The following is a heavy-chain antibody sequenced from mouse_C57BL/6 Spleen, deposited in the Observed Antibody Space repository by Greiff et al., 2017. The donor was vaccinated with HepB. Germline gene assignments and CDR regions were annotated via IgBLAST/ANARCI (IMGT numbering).Heavy chain of an antibody. CDR1: GYTFTSYW. J-gene: IGHJ4*01. V-gene: IGHV1-72*01. CDR3: ARPFYYGNYYAMDY. D-gene: IGHD2-1*01. Sequence: QVQLKQPGAELVKPGASVKLSCKASGYTFTSYWMHWVKQRPGRGLEWIGRIDPNSGGTKYNEKFKSKATLTVDKPSSTAYMQLSSLTSEDSAVYYCARPFYYGNYYAMDYWGQGTSVTVSS. CDR2: IDPNSGGT.